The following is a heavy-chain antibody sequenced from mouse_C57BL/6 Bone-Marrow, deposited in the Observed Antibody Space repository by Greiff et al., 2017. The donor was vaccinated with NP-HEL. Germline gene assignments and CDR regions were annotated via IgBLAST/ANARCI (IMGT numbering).Heavy chain of an antibody. CDR2: IDPNDGDT. D-gene: IGHD4-1*01. J-gene: IGHJ3*01. CDR3: ARNWVMLDY. V-gene: IGHV14-2*01. CDR1: GFTFTDYY. Sequence: VQLQQSGAELVKPGASVKMSCTASGFTFTDYYMNWVKQSTGKGLEWIGRIDPNDGDTNYDPKFQGKATLTVDKSSSTAYLQLRSLTSEDTAVYYCARNWVMLDYWGQGTPVTVSA.